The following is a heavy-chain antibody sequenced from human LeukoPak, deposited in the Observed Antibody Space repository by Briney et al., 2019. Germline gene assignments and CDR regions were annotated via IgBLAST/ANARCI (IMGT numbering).Heavy chain of an antibody. V-gene: IGHV4-59*02. D-gene: IGHD6-19*01. Sequence: PSETLSLTCTVSGGSVSSYYWSWIRQPPGKGLEWIGYMYPGGSPNYHPSLKSRGTISVDTSKNQISLKLSSVTAADTAVYYCARQAEYSSGWTNNWFDPWGPGSLVTVSS. CDR2: MYPGGSP. CDR1: GGSVSSYY. CDR3: ARQAEYSSGWTNNWFDP. J-gene: IGHJ5*02.